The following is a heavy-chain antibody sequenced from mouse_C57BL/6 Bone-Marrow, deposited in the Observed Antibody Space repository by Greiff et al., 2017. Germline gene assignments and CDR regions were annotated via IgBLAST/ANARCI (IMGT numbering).Heavy chain of an antibody. J-gene: IGHJ3*01. D-gene: IGHD1-1*01. CDR3: ARNYYGSSYGCAY. CDR2: IWTGGGT. V-gene: IGHV2-9-1*01. CDR1: GFSLTSYA. Sequence: VKLVESGPGLVAPSQSLSITCTVSGFSLTSYAISWVRQPPGKGLEWLGVIWTGGGTNSNSALKSRLSISKDNSKSQVFLKMNSLQTDDTARYYCARNYYGSSYGCAYWGQGTLVTVSA.